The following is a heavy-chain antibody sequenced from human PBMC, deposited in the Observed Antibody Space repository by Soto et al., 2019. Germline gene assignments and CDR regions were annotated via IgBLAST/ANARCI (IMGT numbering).Heavy chain of an antibody. J-gene: IGHJ4*02. D-gene: IGHD2-15*01. CDR3: ARDLCSGGTCYSAY. V-gene: IGHV3-30*04. CDR1: GFTFSSYA. Sequence: GGSLRLSCAASGFTFSSYAMHWVRQAPGKGLEWAAVISYDGRSTYYADSVKGRFTVSRDNSKNTVWLEMNSLRGEDTAIYYCARDLCSGGTCYSAYWGQGTLVTVS. CDR2: ISYDGRST.